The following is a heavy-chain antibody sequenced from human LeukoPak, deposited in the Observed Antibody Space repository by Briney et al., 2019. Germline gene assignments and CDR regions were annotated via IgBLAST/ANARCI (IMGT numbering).Heavy chain of an antibody. CDR1: GDSVSSNSAA. J-gene: IGHJ3*02. Sequence: SQTLSLTCAISGDSVSSNSAAWNWIRQSPSRGLEWLGRTYYRSKWYNDYAVSVKSRVTINPDTSKNQFSLQLDSVTPEDTAVYYCCHSLSGRTGAFDIWGRGTVVTVSS. CDR3: CHSLSGRTGAFDI. V-gene: IGHV6-1*01. CDR2: TYYRSKWYN. D-gene: IGHD2-21*01.